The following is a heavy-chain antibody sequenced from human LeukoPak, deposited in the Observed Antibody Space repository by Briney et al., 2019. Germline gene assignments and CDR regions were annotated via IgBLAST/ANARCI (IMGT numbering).Heavy chain of an antibody. V-gene: IGHV4-34*01. CDR3: ARSVYCSSTSCDWFDP. CDR1: GGSFSGYY. J-gene: IGHJ5*02. Sequence: SETLSLTCAVYGGSFSGYYWSWIRQPPGKGLEWIGEIDHSGGTYYNPSLKSRVTISVDRSKNQFSLKLSSVTAADTAVYYCARSVYCSSTSCDWFDPWGQGTLVTVSS. CDR2: IDHSGGT. D-gene: IGHD2-2*01.